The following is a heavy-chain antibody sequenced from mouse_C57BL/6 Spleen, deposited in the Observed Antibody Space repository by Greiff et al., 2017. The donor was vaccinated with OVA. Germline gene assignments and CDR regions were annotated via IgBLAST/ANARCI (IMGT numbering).Heavy chain of an antibody. D-gene: IGHD2-5*01. CDR3: ARHNSSNSWFAY. J-gene: IGHJ3*01. CDR1: EYEFPSHD. V-gene: IGHV5-2*01. CDR2: INSDGGRN. Sequence: EVKLMESGGGLVQPGESLKLSCESNEYEFPSHDMSWVRKTPEKRLELVAAINSDGGRNYYPDTMERRFIISRDNTKKTLHLQMITLRSEDADLYDSARHNSSNSWFAYWGQGTLVTVSA.